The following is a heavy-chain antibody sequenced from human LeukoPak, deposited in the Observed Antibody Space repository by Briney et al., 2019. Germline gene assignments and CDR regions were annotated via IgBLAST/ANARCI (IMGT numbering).Heavy chain of an antibody. Sequence: SETLSLTCAVSGGSISSGNWWSWVRQPPGKGLEWIGEIHHSGSTNYSPSLKSRVTISVDKSKNQFSLKLNSVTAADTAVYYCARDGGGSYRDFDFWGQGTLVTVSS. D-gene: IGHD1-26*01. J-gene: IGHJ4*02. V-gene: IGHV4-4*02. CDR3: ARDGGGSYRDFDF. CDR1: GGSISSGNW. CDR2: IHHSGST.